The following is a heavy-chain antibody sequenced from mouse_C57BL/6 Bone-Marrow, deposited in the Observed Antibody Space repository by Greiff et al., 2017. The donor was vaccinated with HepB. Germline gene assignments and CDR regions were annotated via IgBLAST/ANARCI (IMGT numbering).Heavy chain of an antibody. CDR2: INPNNGGT. CDR3: ASEDAMDY. V-gene: IGHV1-26*01. CDR1: GYTFTDYY. J-gene: IGHJ4*01. Sequence: VQLQQSGPELVKPGASVKISCKASGYTFTDYYMNWVKQSHGKSLEWIGDINPNNGGTSYNQKFKGKATLTVDKSSSTAYMELRSLTSEDSAVYYCASEDAMDYWGQGTSVTVSS.